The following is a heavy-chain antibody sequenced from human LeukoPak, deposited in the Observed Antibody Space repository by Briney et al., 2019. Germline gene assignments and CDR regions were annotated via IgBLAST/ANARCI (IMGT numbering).Heavy chain of an antibody. CDR2: ISWNGGFM. J-gene: IGHJ4*02. CDR3: AKVRGTFSRGFYFDS. Sequence: GGSLRLSCAGSGFKFDDYAIHWVRQPPGKGLEWVAIISWNGGFMDYADSVKGRFTISRDNVKNSLYLDMNSLRPEDTAFYYCAKVRGTFSRGFYFDSWGQGTLVTVSS. D-gene: IGHD1/OR15-1a*01. CDR1: GFKFDDYA. V-gene: IGHV3-9*01.